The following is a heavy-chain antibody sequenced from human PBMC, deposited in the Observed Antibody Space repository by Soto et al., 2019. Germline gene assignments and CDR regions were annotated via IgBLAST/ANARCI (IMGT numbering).Heavy chain of an antibody. Sequence: QVQLQESGPGLVKPSQTLSLTCTVSGGSISSGGYYWSWIRQHPGKGLEWIGYIYYSGSTYYNPSLKSRVTISVDTSKNQFSLKLSSVTAADTAVYYCAREGFGKSWPYYYYYGMDVWGQGTTVTVSS. V-gene: IGHV4-31*03. CDR3: AREGFGKSWPYYYYYGMDV. D-gene: IGHD3-10*01. CDR2: IYYSGST. J-gene: IGHJ6*02. CDR1: GGSISSGGYY.